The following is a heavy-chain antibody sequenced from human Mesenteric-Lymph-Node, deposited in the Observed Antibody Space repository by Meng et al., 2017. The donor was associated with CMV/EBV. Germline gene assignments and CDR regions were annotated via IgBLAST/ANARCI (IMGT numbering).Heavy chain of an antibody. CDR2: ISYDGSNK. Sequence: GGSLRLSCAASGFTFNSYTIHWVRQAPGKGLEWVAIISYDGSNKYYADSVKGRFTISRDNSKNTVYLQMNSLRPEDTAVYYCARHIVVVGYYYGMDVWGQGTTVTVSS. D-gene: IGHD2-2*01. CDR3: ARHIVVVGYYYGMDV. J-gene: IGHJ6*02. CDR1: GFTFNSYT. V-gene: IGHV3-30*14.